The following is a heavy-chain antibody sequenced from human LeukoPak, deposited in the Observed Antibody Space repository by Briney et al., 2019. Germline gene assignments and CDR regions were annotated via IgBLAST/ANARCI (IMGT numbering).Heavy chain of an antibody. V-gene: IGHV4-34*01. J-gene: IGHJ5*02. D-gene: IGHD6-6*01. CDR3: ARGFPSSSRWFDP. CDR2: INHSGST. CDR1: GGSFSGHH. Sequence: SETLSLTCGVHGGSFSGHHWSWIRLRPGKGLEWIGDINHSGSTHYNPSLKSRVTILVDTSNNQFSLKLHSVTAADTAVYYCARGFPSSSRWFDPWGQGTLVTVSS.